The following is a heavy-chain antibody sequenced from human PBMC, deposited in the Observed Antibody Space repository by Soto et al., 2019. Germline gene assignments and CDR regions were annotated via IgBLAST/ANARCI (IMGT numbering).Heavy chain of an antibody. CDR2: INAGNGNT. CDR3: ARDLKRGVYYYMDV. V-gene: IGHV1-3*01. D-gene: IGHD3-10*01. J-gene: IGHJ6*03. CDR1: GYTFTSYA. Sequence: ASVKVSCKASGYTFTSYAMHWVRQAPGQRLEWMGWINAGNGNTKYSQKFQGRVTITRDTSASTAYMELSSLRSEDTAVYYCARDLKRGVYYYMDVWGKGTTVTVSS.